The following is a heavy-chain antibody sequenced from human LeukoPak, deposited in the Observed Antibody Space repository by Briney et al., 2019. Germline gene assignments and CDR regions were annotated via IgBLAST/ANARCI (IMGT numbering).Heavy chain of an antibody. CDR3: ARERLRRGEDYYYMDV. V-gene: IGHV4-34*01. CDR2: INHSGST. D-gene: IGHD7-27*01. CDR1: GGSFSGYY. J-gene: IGHJ6*03. Sequence: RPSETLSLTCAVYGGSFSGYYWSWIRQPPGKGLEWIGEINHSGSTNYNPSLKSRVTISVDTSKNQFSLKLSSVTAADTAVYYCARERLRRGEDYYYMDVWGKGTTVTVSS.